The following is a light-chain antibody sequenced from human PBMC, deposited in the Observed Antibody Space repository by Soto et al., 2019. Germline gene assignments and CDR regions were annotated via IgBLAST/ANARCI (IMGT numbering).Light chain of an antibody. V-gene: IGLV2-14*01. J-gene: IGLJ2*01. Sequence: QSVLTQPASVSGSPGQSITISSTGTSSDIGTYGFVSWYQQHPGEAPKLLIYEVSNRPSGVSNRFSGSKSGNTASLTISGLQADDEADYYCLSYKTSRTLLFGGGTKVTVL. CDR1: SSDIGTYGF. CDR3: LSYKTSRTLL. CDR2: EVS.